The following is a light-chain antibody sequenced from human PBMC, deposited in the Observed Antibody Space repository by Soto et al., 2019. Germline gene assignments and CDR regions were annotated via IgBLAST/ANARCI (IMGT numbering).Light chain of an antibody. Sequence: IMLTQSPGTLSLSPGERATLSCRASQSVSSSYLAWYQQKPGQAPRLLIYDASSRATGIPDRFSGSGLGTDFTLTISRLEPEDFAVYYCQQYSSSRTFGQGTKVDI. CDR3: QQYSSSRT. J-gene: IGKJ1*01. CDR1: QSVSSSY. CDR2: DAS. V-gene: IGKV3-20*01.